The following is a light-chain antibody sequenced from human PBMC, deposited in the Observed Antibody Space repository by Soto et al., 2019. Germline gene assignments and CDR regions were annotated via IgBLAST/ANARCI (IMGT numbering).Light chain of an antibody. CDR2: DTN. J-gene: IGLJ2*01. Sequence: QAVVTQEPSLTVSPGGTGTLTFGSSTGAVTSGLHPYWFQQKPGQDPRTLIDDTNNKHSWTPARFSGSLLGGKSALTLSGAQSEDEADYFCFLSYSGVVVFGGGTKLTVL. CDR1: TGAVTSGLH. V-gene: IGLV7-46*01. CDR3: FLSYSGVVV.